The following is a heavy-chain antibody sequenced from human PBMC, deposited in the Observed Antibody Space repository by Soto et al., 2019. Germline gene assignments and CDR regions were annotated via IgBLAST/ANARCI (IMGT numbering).Heavy chain of an antibody. J-gene: IGHJ4*02. Sequence: QVQLVESGGGVVQPGRSLRLSCAASGFTFSSYGMHWVRQAPGKGLEWVAVISYDGSNKYYADSVKGRFTISRDNSKNTLYLQMNSLRAEDTAVYYCAKDPRKFYSSSWLDYWGQGTLVTVSS. CDR1: GFTFSSYG. CDR3: AKDPRKFYSSSWLDY. D-gene: IGHD6-13*01. V-gene: IGHV3-30*18. CDR2: ISYDGSNK.